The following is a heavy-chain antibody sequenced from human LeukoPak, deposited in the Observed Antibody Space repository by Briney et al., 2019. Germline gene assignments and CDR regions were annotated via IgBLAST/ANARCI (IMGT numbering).Heavy chain of an antibody. CDR1: GGSFSGYY. J-gene: IGHJ4*02. CDR3: ARGQQWLVAIDY. D-gene: IGHD6-19*01. CDR2: IYYSGST. V-gene: IGHV4-59*01. Sequence: SETLSLTCAVYGGSFSGYYWSWIRQPPGKGVEWLGYIYYSGSTNYNPSLESRVTISLDTSKNQFSLKLSSVTAADTAVYYCARGQQWLVAIDYWGQGTLVTVSS.